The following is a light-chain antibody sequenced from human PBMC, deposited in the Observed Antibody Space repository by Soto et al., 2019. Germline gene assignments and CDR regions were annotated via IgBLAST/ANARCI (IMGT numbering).Light chain of an antibody. Sequence: QSVLTQPPSASGSPGQSVTISCTGTSSDVGGYNYVSWYQQHPGKAPKLMIYEVSKRPSGVPDRFSGSKSGNTASLTVSGLQAEDEADYYCGSYAGSSGVVFGGGTKLTVL. CDR2: EVS. CDR3: GSYAGSSGVV. V-gene: IGLV2-8*01. J-gene: IGLJ2*01. CDR1: SSDVGGYNY.